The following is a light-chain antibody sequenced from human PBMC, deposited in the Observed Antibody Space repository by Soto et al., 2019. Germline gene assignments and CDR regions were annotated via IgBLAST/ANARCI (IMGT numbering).Light chain of an antibody. Sequence: SYELTQPPSVSVSPGQTASITCAVDKLGDKYACWYQQKPGQSPVLVIYQDSKRHSGIPERFSGSNSGNTATLTISGTQAMYEADYYCQAWDSSTVFFGTGTKLTVL. V-gene: IGLV3-1*01. CDR3: QAWDSSTVF. J-gene: IGLJ1*01. CDR2: QDS. CDR1: KLGDKY.